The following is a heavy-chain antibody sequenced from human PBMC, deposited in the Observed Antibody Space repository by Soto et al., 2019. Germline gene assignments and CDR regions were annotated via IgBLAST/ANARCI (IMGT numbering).Heavy chain of an antibody. CDR2: ISSSSSTI. D-gene: IGHD4-17*01. CDR1: GFTFSSYS. CDR3: ARNLRGGDY. V-gene: IGHV3-48*01. Sequence: EVQLVESGGGLVQPGGSLRLSCAASGFTFSSYSMNWVRQAPGKGLEWVSYISSSSSTIEYADSVKGRFTISRDKPKNSLYLQTNSLRAGDTAGHICARNLRGGDYWGQRTLVTVSS. J-gene: IGHJ4*02.